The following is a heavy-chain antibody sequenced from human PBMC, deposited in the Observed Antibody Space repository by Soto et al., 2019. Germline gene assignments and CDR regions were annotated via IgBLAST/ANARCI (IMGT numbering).Heavy chain of an antibody. J-gene: IGHJ4*02. CDR2: IYWDDSK. CDR3: AHKGSGSRAIDY. V-gene: IGHV2-5*02. Sequence: QITLKESGPTLVKPTQTLTLTCTFSGFSLSTSGVGVGWIRQPPGKALEWLAVIYWDDSKTYSPSLKSRLTITKDTSRDQVVLTMTNMDPEDTATYYCAHKGSGSRAIDYWGQGALVTVSS. CDR1: GFSLSTSGVG. D-gene: IGHD3-10*01.